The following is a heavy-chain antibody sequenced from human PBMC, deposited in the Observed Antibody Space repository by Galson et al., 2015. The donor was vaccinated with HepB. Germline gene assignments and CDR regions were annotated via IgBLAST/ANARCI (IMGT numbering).Heavy chain of an antibody. V-gene: IGHV4-4*02. CDR3: ARLMYQRLLHKISWFDP. CDR2: VFHSGQT. J-gene: IGHJ5*02. D-gene: IGHD2-2*01. CDR1: GTSISNTNW. Sequence: LSLTCAVSGTSISNTNWWTWVRQSPGKGLEWIGEVFHSGQTNYNPSLKSRLIMSVDKSKNQFSLRLGSVTAADTAVYYWARLMYQRLLHKISWFDPWGPGILVTVSS.